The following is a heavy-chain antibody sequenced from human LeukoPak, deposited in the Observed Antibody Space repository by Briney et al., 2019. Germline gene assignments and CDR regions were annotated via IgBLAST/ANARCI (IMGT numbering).Heavy chain of an antibody. J-gene: IGHJ4*02. CDR1: GFTFSSYS. CDR3: ARDRLHYGEYEKTLDY. Sequence: PGGSLRLSCAASGFTFSSYSMTWVRQAPGKGLEWVSYITFTSSTIHYADSVKGRFTISRDNAKSSLYLQMNSLRADDTAVYYCARDRLHYGEYEKTLDYGGQGTLVTVSS. D-gene: IGHD4-17*01. V-gene: IGHV3-48*01. CDR2: ITFTSSTI.